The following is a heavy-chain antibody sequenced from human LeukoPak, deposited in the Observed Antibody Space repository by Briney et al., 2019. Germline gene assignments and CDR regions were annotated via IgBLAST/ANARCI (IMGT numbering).Heavy chain of an antibody. CDR3: ARGDYGDYHYYFDY. CDR2: ISGSSGII. J-gene: IGHJ4*02. D-gene: IGHD4-17*01. CDR1: GFTFNTYT. Sequence: GGSLRLSCAASGFTFNTYTMNWVRQAPGKGLEWVSYISGSSGIIDYADSVRGRFTISRDNAKNSLYLQMDSLRAEDTAVYYCARGDYGDYHYYFDYWGQGTLVTVSS. V-gene: IGHV3-48*01.